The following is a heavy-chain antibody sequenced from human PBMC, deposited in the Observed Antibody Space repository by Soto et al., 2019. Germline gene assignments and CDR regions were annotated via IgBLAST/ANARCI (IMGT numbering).Heavy chain of an antibody. J-gene: IGHJ4*02. Sequence: QVQVVQSGAEVKKPGASVKVSCKASGYTFTSYGISWMRQAPGQGLEWMGWISANNGDTNYAQNFQGRVTLTTDSSTSTAYMEVRGLRSDDTAVYYCARKPRGHPLDYWGQGTLVTVSS. CDR1: GYTFTSYG. CDR3: ARKPRGHPLDY. CDR2: ISANNGDT. V-gene: IGHV1-18*04. D-gene: IGHD3-10*01.